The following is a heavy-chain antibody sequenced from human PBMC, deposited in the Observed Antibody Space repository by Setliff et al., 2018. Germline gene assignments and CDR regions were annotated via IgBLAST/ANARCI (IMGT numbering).Heavy chain of an antibody. CDR3: ARDLSNVWGSYRLTNWFDP. D-gene: IGHD3-16*02. V-gene: IGHV3-33*08. CDR1: GFTFSGAE. CDR2: IWFDGSNE. Sequence: GESLKISCAASGFTFSGAEIHWVRQAPGKGLEWLALIWFDGSNEYYEDSVKGRFTISRDNSKNMAYLEMNSLRAEDTAVYYCARDLSNVWGSYRLTNWFDPWGQGTLVTVSS. J-gene: IGHJ5*02.